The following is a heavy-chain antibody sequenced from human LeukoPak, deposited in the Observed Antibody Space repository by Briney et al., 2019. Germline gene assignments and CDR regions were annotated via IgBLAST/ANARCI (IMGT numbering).Heavy chain of an antibody. J-gene: IGHJ4*02. CDR1: GGTFSSYA. CDR2: INTDYHNV. CDR3: ARDNGGRRDY. D-gene: IGHD2-8*01. Sequence: ASVKVSCKASGGTFSSYAISWVRQAPGQGLEWMGWINTDYHNVENAEQFHGRVTLTADTSTSTAYMELRSLTFDDTGVYYCARDNGGRRDYWGQGTLVTVSS. V-gene: IGHV1-18*04.